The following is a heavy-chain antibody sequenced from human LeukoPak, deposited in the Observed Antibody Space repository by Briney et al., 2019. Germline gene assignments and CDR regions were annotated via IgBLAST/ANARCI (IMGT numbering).Heavy chain of an antibody. Sequence: GSLRLSCAASGFTFSGYSMNWVRQAPGKGLEWLSYISSGSRTIYYADSVKGRFTVPRDNAKNSLYLQMNSLRAEDTAVYYCARESISGHRDFDYWGQGALVTVSS. CDR2: ISSGSRTI. D-gene: IGHD1-26*01. CDR1: GFTFSGYS. V-gene: IGHV3-48*01. J-gene: IGHJ4*02. CDR3: ARESISGHRDFDY.